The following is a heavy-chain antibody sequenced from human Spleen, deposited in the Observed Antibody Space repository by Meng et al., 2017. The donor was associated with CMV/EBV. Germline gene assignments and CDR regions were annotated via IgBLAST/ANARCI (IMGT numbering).Heavy chain of an antibody. D-gene: IGHD6-6*01. V-gene: IGHV3-74*03. CDR1: GFTFSNYW. CDR2: INSDGNST. J-gene: IGHJ4*02. Sequence: CAASGFTFSNYWMHWVRQAPGKGLVWVSRINSDGNSTTYADSVKGRFTISRDNAKNTVYLQMNNLRAEDTAMYSCAREVRAARFFDYWGQGTLVTVSS. CDR3: AREVRAARFFDY.